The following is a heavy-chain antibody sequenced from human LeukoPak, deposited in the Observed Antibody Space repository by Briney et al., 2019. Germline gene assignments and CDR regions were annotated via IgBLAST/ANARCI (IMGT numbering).Heavy chain of an antibody. J-gene: IGHJ4*02. CDR2: IIPIFGTA. Sequence: SVKVSCKASGYTFTSYAMHWVRQAPGQGLEWMGGIIPIFGTANYAQKFQGRVTITADESTSTAYMELSSLRSEDTAVYYCARARDGYKMGHYFDYWGQGTLVTVSS. CDR3: ARARDGYKMGHYFDY. V-gene: IGHV1-69*13. D-gene: IGHD5-24*01. CDR1: GYTFTSYA.